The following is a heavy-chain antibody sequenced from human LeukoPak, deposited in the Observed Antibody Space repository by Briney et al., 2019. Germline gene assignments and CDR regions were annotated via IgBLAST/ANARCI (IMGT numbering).Heavy chain of an antibody. CDR2: IIGSGGIT. D-gene: IGHD2-15*01. V-gene: IGHV3-23*01. CDR3: AKDPLGYCSGGSCYPYYFDY. CDR1: GFTFSSYA. Sequence: GGSLRLSCAASGFTFSSYAMSWVRQAPGKGLEWVSAIIGSGGITYYADSVKDRFTISRDNSKKTLYLQMNSLRAEDTAVYYCAKDPLGYCSGGSCYPYYFDYWGQGTLVTVSS. J-gene: IGHJ4*02.